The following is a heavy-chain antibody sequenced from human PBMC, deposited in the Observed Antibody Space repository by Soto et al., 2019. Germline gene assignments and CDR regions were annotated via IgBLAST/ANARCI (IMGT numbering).Heavy chain of an antibody. CDR3: ARHDPGGFDY. CDR2: ICNSVTT. Sequence: QVQLQESGPGLVKPSETLTLTCTVSGGSISSYCCSWIRQPPGKGLEWIGYICNSVTTNYNPSLKGRVTISGDTSKTQFSLKLSSVTAADTAVYYCARHDPGGFDYWGQGTLVTVSS. J-gene: IGHJ4*02. V-gene: IGHV4-59*08. D-gene: IGHD3-10*01. CDR1: GGSISSYC.